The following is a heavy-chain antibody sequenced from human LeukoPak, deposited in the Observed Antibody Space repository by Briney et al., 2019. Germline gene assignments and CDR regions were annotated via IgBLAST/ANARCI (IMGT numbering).Heavy chain of an antibody. V-gene: IGHV1-2*06. CDR2: INPNSGGT. CDR1: GYTFTGYY. Sequence: ASVKVSCKASGYTFTGYYMHWVRQAPGQGLEWMGRINPNSGGTNYAQKFQGRVTITADTSTDTAYMELSSLRSEDTAVYYCALNYGDYYYYMDVWGKGTTVTVSS. D-gene: IGHD4-17*01. CDR3: ALNYGDYYYYMDV. J-gene: IGHJ6*03.